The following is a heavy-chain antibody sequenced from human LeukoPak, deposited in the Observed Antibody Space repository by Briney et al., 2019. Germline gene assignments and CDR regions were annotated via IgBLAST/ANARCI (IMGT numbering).Heavy chain of an antibody. CDR1: GFTFSSYA. CDR2: ISCDGSNK. J-gene: IGHJ4*02. CDR3: ARGGRGLVY. V-gene: IGHV3-30*04. D-gene: IGHD3-10*01. Sequence: GGSLRLSCAASGFTFSSYAMHWVRQAPGKGLEWVAVISCDGSNKYYADSVKGRFTISRDNSKNTLYLQMNSLRAEDTAVYYCARGGRGLVYWGQGTLVTVSS.